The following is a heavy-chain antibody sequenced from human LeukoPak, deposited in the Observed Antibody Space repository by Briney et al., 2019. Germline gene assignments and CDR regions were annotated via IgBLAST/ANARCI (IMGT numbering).Heavy chain of an antibody. CDR3: ARDSRIVGPSSLDP. CDR2: ISNDGVYI. V-gene: IGHV3-30*03. CDR1: GFIFSNCG. J-gene: IGHJ5*02. Sequence: GGSLRLSCAASGFIFSNCGMHWVRQAPGKGLEWVAVISNDGVYIYYADSVKGRFTISRDNSKNTLYLQMNSLRPEDTALYYCARDSRIVGPSSLDPWGQGTPVTVSS. D-gene: IGHD1-26*01.